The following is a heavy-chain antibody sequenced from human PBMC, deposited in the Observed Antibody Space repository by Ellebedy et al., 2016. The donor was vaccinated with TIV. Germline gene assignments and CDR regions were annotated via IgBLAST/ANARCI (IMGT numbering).Heavy chain of an antibody. CDR2: IYSGGST. Sequence: MPSETLSLTCTVSGGSISSSSYYWAWIRQPPGKGLEWIGSIYSGGSTYYNPSLKSRVFTSVDTPENRFSLKLTSVTAADTAFYYCARHRSASLFDFWGQGTPVTVSS. D-gene: IGHD3-10*01. J-gene: IGHJ4*02. V-gene: IGHV4-39*01. CDR3: ARHRSASLFDF. CDR1: GGSISSSSYY.